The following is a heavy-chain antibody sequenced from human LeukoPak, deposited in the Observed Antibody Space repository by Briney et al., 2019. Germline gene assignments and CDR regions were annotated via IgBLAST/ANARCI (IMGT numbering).Heavy chain of an antibody. CDR3: ASLFRSDGSSWYGTTAEDY. D-gene: IGHD6-13*01. J-gene: IGHJ4*02. CDR2: IYYSGST. CDR1: GGSISSGGYY. V-gene: IGHV4-31*03. Sequence: SSQTLSLTCTVSGGSISSGGYYWSWIRQHPGKGLEWIGYIYYSGSTYYNPSLKSRVTISVDTSKNQFSLKLSSVTAADTAVYYCASLFRSDGSSWYGTTAEDYWGQGTLVTVSS.